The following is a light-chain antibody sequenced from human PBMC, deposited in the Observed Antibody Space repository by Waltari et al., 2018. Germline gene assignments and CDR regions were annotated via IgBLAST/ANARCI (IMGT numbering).Light chain of an antibody. Sequence: EIVFTQSPGTLSLSPGERATVSCRASQSVSSSYLAWHQQKPGQAPRVLIHGASNRATGIPDRFSGSGSGTDFTLTISRLEPEDFAVYYCQQYGSSPWTFGQGTKVEIK. CDR3: QQYGSSPWT. J-gene: IGKJ1*01. CDR2: GAS. V-gene: IGKV3-20*01. CDR1: QSVSSSY.